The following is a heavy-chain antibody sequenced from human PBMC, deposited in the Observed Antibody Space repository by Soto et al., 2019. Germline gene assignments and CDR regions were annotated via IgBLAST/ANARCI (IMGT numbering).Heavy chain of an antibody. CDR3: ATLTVPASRHIDFDY. CDR2: IFHNGHA. J-gene: IGHJ4*02. CDR1: GGAINTENYY. V-gene: IGHV4-39*01. Sequence: SETLSLTCSVSGGAINTENYYWGWIRQSPGQGLEWIGSIFHNGHANYNPSLKGRVTISQDMSKNQFFLTLTSLTAADTAVYYCATLTVPASRHIDFDYWGQGALVTVSS. D-gene: IGHD4-17*01.